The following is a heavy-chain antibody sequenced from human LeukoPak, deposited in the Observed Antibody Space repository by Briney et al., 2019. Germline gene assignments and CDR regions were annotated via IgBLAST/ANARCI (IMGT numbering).Heavy chain of an antibody. CDR3: VRDLSGVAVRDCFYFYMDV. J-gene: IGHJ6*03. CDR1: GGTFSNYA. Sequence: SVKVSCKASGGTFSNYAISWVRQAPGQGLEWMGGIIPIFPATKYAQKFQGRVTITTDESTSTAYMELSSLRFEDTAVYYCVRDLSGVAVRDCFYFYMDVWGKGTTVTVSS. CDR2: IIPIFPAT. D-gene: IGHD6-6*01. V-gene: IGHV1-69*05.